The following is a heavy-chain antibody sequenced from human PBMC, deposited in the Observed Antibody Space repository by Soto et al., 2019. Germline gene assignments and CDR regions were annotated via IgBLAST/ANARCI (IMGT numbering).Heavy chain of an antibody. CDR1: GGTFSSYA. Sequence: QVQLVQSGAEVKKPGSSVKVSCKASGGTFSSYAISWVRQAPGQGLEWMGGIIPIFGTANYAQKFQGRVTITAAEXXSXAXXELSSLRSEDTAVYYCASSRVVVTTSHSYYYGMDVWGQGTTVTVSS. CDR3: ASSRVVVTTSHSYYYGMDV. V-gene: IGHV1-69*12. J-gene: IGHJ6*02. D-gene: IGHD2-21*02. CDR2: IIPIFGTA.